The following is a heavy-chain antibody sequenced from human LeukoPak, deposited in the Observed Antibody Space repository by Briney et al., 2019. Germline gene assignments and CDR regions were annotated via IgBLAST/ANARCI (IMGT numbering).Heavy chain of an antibody. Sequence: PGGSLRLSCAASGFTFSSYGMHWVRQAPGKGLEWVAVISSDGSNKYYADFVKGRFTISRDNSKNTLYLQMNSLRAEDTAVYYCAKDFSDFWSGSYYYYGMDVWGQGTTVTVSS. J-gene: IGHJ6*02. CDR3: AKDFSDFWSGSYYYYGMDV. CDR2: ISSDGSNK. D-gene: IGHD3-3*01. CDR1: GFTFSSYG. V-gene: IGHV3-30*18.